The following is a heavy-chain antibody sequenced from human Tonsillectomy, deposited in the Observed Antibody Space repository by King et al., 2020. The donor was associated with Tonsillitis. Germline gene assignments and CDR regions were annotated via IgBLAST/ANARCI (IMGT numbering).Heavy chain of an antibody. CDR3: TRADDSSGYYNAFDI. CDR1: GYTFTSYA. J-gene: IGHJ3*02. CDR2: ISPYNGNE. Sequence: QLVQSGAEVKKPGASVKVSCQASGYTFTSYAINWVRQAPGQGLEWMGWISPYNGNENYAQKLQGRVTMTTDTSTNTAYMELRSLRSDDTAVYYCTRADDSSGYYNAFDIWGQGTVVTVSS. V-gene: IGHV1-18*04. D-gene: IGHD3-22*01.